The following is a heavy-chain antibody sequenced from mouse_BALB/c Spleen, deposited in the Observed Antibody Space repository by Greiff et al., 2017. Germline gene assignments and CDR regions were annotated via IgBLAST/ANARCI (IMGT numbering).Heavy chain of an antibody. CDR2: ISSGGST. CDR1: GFTFSSYA. J-gene: IGHJ4*01. V-gene: IGHV5-6-5*01. Sequence: EVMLVESGGGLVKPGGSLKLSCAASGFTFSSYAMSWVRQTPEKRLGWVASISSGGSTYYPDSVKGRFTISRDNARNILYLQMSSLRSEDTAMYYCARDGNYGAMDYWGQGTSVTVSS. D-gene: IGHD2-1*01. CDR3: ARDGNYGAMDY.